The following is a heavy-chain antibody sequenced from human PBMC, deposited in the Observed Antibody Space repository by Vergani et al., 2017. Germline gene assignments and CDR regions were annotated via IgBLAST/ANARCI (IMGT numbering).Heavy chain of an antibody. J-gene: IGHJ6*02. Sequence: QVQLVQSGAEVKKPGSSVKVSCKASGGTFSSYAISWVRQAPGQGLEWMGGIIPIFGTANYAQKFQGRVTITAAESTSTAYMELSSLRSEDTAVYYCARPSQYSGSSGRYYYSMDVWGQGTTVTVSS. CDR2: IIPIFGTA. CDR1: GGTFSSYA. CDR3: ARPSQYSGSSGRYYYSMDV. V-gene: IGHV1-69*01. D-gene: IGHD1-26*01.